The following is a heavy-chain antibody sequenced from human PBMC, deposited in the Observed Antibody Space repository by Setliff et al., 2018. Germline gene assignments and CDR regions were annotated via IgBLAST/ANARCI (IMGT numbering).Heavy chain of an antibody. CDR1: GYTFTGSH. J-gene: IGHJ4*02. CDR2: INPNSGGT. V-gene: IGHV1-2*02. CDR3: AKDKDVRVDYFDD. D-gene: IGHD3-10*01. Sequence: ASVKVSCKASGYTFTGSHIHWVRQAPGQGVEWMGWINPNSGGTNYAQQFQGRVTMTRDPSIGTAYMELSGLRAEDTAIYYCAKDKDVRVDYFDDWGPGTLVTV.